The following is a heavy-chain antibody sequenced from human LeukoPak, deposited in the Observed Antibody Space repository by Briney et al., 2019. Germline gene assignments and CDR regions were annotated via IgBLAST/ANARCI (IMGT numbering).Heavy chain of an antibody. CDR1: GFTFDDYA. D-gene: IGHD1-1*01. V-gene: IGHV3-23*01. CDR2: ISGSGGST. Sequence: GGSLRLSCAASGFTFDDYAMHWVRQAPGKGLEWVSGISGSGGSTYYADSVKGRFTISRDNSKNTLYLQMYSLRAEDTAVYYCAKVEGASKASVYWGQGALVTVSS. CDR3: AKVEGASKASVY. J-gene: IGHJ4*02.